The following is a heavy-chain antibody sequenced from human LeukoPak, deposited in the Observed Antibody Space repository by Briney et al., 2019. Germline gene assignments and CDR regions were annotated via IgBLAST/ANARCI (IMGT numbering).Heavy chain of an antibody. CDR1: GFTFSSYI. D-gene: IGHD3-10*01. V-gene: IGHV3-23*01. CDR2: ISGSGGST. J-gene: IGHJ3*02. CDR3: ARGLGVSEESFDI. Sequence: PGGSLRLSCAASGFTFSSYIMSWVRQAPGKGLEWVSGISGSGGSTYYADSVKGRFTISRDNSKNTLYLQMNSLRAEDTAVYYCARGLGVSEESFDIWGQGTMVTVSS.